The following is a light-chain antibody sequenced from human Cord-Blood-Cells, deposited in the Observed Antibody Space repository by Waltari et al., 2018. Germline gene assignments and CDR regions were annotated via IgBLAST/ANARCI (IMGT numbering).Light chain of an antibody. CDR3: QQYGSSPLYS. CDR2: GAS. Sequence: EIVLTQSPCTLSLSPGERATLPCRASQSVSSSYLAWYHQKPGQAPRLLIYGASSRATGIPDRFSGSGSGTDFTLTISRLEPEDFAVYYCQQYGSSPLYSF. J-gene: IGKJ2*03. CDR1: QSVSSSY. V-gene: IGKV3-20*01.